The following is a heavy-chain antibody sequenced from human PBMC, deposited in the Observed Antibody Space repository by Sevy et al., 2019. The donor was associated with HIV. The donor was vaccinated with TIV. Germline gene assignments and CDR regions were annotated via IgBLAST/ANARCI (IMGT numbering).Heavy chain of an antibody. Sequence: GGSLRLSCAASGFTFSSYAMSWVRQAPGKGLEWVSAISGSGGSTYYADSVKGRFTISRDNSKNTLYLQMNSLRAEDTAVYFCAKEGGGYYYDSSGLFDYWGQGTLVTVSS. V-gene: IGHV3-23*01. J-gene: IGHJ4*02. D-gene: IGHD3-22*01. CDR3: AKEGGGYYYDSSGLFDY. CDR1: GFTFSSYA. CDR2: ISGSGGST.